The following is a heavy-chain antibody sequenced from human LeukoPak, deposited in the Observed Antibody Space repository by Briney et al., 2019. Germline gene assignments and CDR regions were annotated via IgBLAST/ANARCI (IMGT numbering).Heavy chain of an antibody. D-gene: IGHD3-22*01. CDR2: INPSSGGT. Sequence: GASVKVSCKASGYTFTGYYIHWVRQAPGQGLEWMGWINPSSGGTTYAQKFQGRVTTTRDTSISTAYMELSRLRSDDTVVYYCASGNYYENSGYFYSDYWGQGTLVTVSS. V-gene: IGHV1-2*02. CDR3: ASGNYYENSGYFYSDY. CDR1: GYTFTGYY. J-gene: IGHJ4*02.